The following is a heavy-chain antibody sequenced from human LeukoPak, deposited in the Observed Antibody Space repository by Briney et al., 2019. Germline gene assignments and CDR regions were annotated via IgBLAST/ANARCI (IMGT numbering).Heavy chain of an antibody. J-gene: IGHJ4*02. D-gene: IGHD6-13*01. V-gene: IGHV4-34*01. CDR3: ARGYSSSWYSFDY. CDR2: INHSGST. CDR1: GGSFSGYY. Sequence: SETLSLTCAVYGGSFSGYYWSWIRQPPGKGPEWIGEINHSGSTNYNPSLKSRVTISVDTSKNQFSLKLSSVTAADTAVYYCARGYSSSWYSFDYWGQGTLVTVSS.